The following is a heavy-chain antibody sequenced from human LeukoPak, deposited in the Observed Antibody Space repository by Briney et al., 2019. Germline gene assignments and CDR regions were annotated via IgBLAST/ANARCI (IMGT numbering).Heavy chain of an antibody. Sequence: GGSRRLSCAASGFTFSSYGMHWVRQTPGKGLEWVAPISFDGSIEYYVDSVKGRFTISRDNSKNTLFLQMNSLRPEDTAVYYCAKDSDIAVAGSDDALDVWGQGTMVTVSS. CDR1: GFTFSSYG. CDR2: ISFDGSIE. D-gene: IGHD6-19*01. V-gene: IGHV3-30*18. J-gene: IGHJ3*01. CDR3: AKDSDIAVAGSDDALDV.